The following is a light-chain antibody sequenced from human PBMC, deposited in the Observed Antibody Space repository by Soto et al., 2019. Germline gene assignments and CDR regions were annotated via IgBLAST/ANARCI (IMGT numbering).Light chain of an antibody. CDR2: EVS. CDR1: QSLLHITGETF. J-gene: IGKJ5*01. Sequence: DVVMTQTPLSLSVAPGQPASISCKSSQSLLHITGETFLFWYLQKPGQSPQLLIYEVSTRVSGVPDRFSGSGSGTDFTLTISSLQPENFATYYCQHDTFGQGTRLEIK. CDR3: QHDT. V-gene: IGKV2-29*03.